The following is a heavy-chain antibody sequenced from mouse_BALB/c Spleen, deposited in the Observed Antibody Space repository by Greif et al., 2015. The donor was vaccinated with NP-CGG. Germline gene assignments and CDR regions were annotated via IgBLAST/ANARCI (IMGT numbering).Heavy chain of an antibody. V-gene: IGHV5-12-1*01. Sequence: VESGGGLVKPGGSLKLSCAASGFAFSSYDMSWVRQTPEKRLEWVAYISSGGGSTYYPDTVKGRFTISRDNAKNTLYLQMSSLKSEDTAMYYCASHYYGSSYYFDYWGQGTTLTVSS. J-gene: IGHJ2*01. CDR1: GFAFSSYD. CDR2: ISSGGGST. CDR3: ASHYYGSSYYFDY. D-gene: IGHD1-1*01.